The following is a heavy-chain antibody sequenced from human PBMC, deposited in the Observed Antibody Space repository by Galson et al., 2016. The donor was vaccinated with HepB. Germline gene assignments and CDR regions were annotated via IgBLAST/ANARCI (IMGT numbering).Heavy chain of an antibody. J-gene: IGHJ4*02. CDR2: IYHSGST. Sequence: TLSLTCTVSGGSISSSSYYWSWIRQHPGKGLEWIGYIYHSGSTYYNPSLKSRVTISVDTSKNQFSLKLSSVTAADTAVYFCARDRSSGSGSFGYWGQGTLVTVSS. CDR3: ARDRSSGSGSFGY. D-gene: IGHD3-10*01. V-gene: IGHV4-31*03. CDR1: GGSISSSSYY.